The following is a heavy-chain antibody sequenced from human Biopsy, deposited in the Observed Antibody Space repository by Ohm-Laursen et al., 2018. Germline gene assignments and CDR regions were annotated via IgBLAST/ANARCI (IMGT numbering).Heavy chain of an antibody. CDR2: IYYRGET. J-gene: IGHJ6*02. Sequence: PSETLSLTCTVSGGSLSGYYWSWIRQAPGRGLEWIGLIYYRGETDYNPSLKSRVTISVDGSKNQFSLNLTSITAADTAVYYCARHRTHPPAGSMDVWGHGATVFVSS. CDR3: ARHRTHPPAGSMDV. CDR1: GGSLSGYY. V-gene: IGHV4-59*08. D-gene: IGHD2-15*01.